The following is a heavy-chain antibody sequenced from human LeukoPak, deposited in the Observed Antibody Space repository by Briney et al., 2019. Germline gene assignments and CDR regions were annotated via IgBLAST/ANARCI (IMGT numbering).Heavy chain of an antibody. D-gene: IGHD3-22*01. CDR1: GFTFSSYA. CDR3: AKDTYDSSGYYFRAAYLYFQH. CDR2: ISYDGSNK. V-gene: IGHV3-30-3*01. Sequence: GRSLRLSCAASGFTFSSYAMHWVRQAPGKGLEWVAVISYDGSNKYYADSVKGRFTISRDNSKNTLYLQMNSLRAEDTAVYYCAKDTYDSSGYYFRAAYLYFQHWGQGTLVTVSS. J-gene: IGHJ1*01.